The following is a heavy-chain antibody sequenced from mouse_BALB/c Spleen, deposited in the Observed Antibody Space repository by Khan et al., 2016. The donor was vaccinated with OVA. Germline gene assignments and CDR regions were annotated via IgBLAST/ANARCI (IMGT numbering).Heavy chain of an antibody. CDR1: GYTFTSYT. J-gene: IGHJ3*01. CDR3: GRDGAYYRNDGWFAY. V-gene: IGHV1-4*01. CDR2: INPSNGYT. D-gene: IGHD2-14*01. Sequence: QVQLQQSGAELARPGASVKMSCKASGYTFTSYTIHWIKQRPGQGLEWIGYINPSNGYTNYNQKFKDKATLTADKSSTTAYLQLSSLTSDDSAVXNCGRDGAYYRNDGWFAYWGQGTLVTVSA.